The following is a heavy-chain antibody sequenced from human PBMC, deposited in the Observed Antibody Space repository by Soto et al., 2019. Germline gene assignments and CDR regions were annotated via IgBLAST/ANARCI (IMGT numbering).Heavy chain of an antibody. CDR1: GGSFSGYY. J-gene: IGHJ4*02. CDR3: ATGRITKIADRRQYYLGY. D-gene: IGHD3-22*01. Sequence: QVQLQQWGAGLLKPSETLSLTCAVYGGSFSGYYWSWIRQPPGKGLEWIGEINHSGSTNYNPSLKSRVTQSVDTSKHQFSLKLSSVTNADTAMYYCATGRITKIADRRQYYLGYWDQGNMVTVAA. V-gene: IGHV4-34*01. CDR2: INHSGST.